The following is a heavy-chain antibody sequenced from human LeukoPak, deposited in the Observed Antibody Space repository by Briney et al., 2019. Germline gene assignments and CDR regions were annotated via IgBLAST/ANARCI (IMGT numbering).Heavy chain of an antibody. Sequence: ETLTLTCSASGVTFSGNRRNWVRQAQRKGKELVSSISSTSKYIYYADLVKDRFTISRDNAKNSLFLQMNSPRAEDTAVYYCASGRSGWYDPSMGSIDYWGQGTLVTVSS. CDR2: ISSTSKYI. J-gene: IGHJ4*02. V-gene: IGHV3-21*06. CDR1: GVTFSGNR. CDR3: ASGRSGWYDPSMGSIDY. D-gene: IGHD6-19*01.